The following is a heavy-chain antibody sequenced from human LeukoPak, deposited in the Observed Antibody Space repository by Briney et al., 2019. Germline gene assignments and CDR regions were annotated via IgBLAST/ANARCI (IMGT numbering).Heavy chain of an antibody. CDR2: TNSGGTTT. CDR1: GFPFSDFS. CDR3: AKQSYARSLGE. J-gene: IGHJ4*02. D-gene: IGHD3-10*02. V-gene: IGHV3-23*01. Sequence: GGSLSLSCATSGFPFSDFSMTWVRQAPGKALEWISPTNSGGTTTYYAESVKGRFTISRDNLKNALYLQKSSLRVEDTAIYYCAKQSYARSLGEGGPGTLVTVSS.